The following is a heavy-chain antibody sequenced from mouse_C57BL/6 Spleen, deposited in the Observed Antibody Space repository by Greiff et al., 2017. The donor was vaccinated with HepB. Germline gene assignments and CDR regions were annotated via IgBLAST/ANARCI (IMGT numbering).Heavy chain of an antibody. V-gene: IGHV1-66*01. CDR1: GYSFTSYY. D-gene: IGHD4-1*01. Sequence: VQLQQSGPELVKPGASVKISCKASGYSFTSYYIHWVKQRPGQGLEWIGWIYPGSGNTKYNEKFKGKATLTADTSSSTAYMQLSSLTSEDSAVYYCARSLGHYFDYWGQGTTLTVSS. CDR2: IYPGSGNT. CDR3: ARSLGHYFDY. J-gene: IGHJ2*01.